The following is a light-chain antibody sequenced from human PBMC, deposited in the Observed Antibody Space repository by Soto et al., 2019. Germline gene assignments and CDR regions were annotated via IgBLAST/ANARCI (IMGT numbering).Light chain of an antibody. V-gene: IGLV2-14*03. CDR3: SSYTSSSTYV. Sequence: QSVLTRPASVSGSPGQSITISCAGTSSDVGGYDYVSWYQQHPGKAPRLMIYAVSNRPSGVSNRFSGSKSGNTASLTISGLQAEDEADYYCSSYTSSSTYVFGTGTKVTVL. CDR1: SSDVGGYDY. CDR2: AVS. J-gene: IGLJ1*01.